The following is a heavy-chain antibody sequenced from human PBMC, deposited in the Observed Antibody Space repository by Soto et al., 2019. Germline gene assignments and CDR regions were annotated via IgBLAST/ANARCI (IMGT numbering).Heavy chain of an antibody. Sequence: EVQLVESGGGLVKPGGSLRLSCAASGFTFSSYSMNWVRQAPGKGLEWVSSISSSSSYIYYADSVKGRFTISRDNAKNSLYLQMNSLRAEDTAVYYCAREGTGIAAAGTNYYGMDVWGQGNTVTVSS. CDR2: ISSSSSYI. CDR1: GFTFSSYS. CDR3: AREGTGIAAAGTNYYGMDV. V-gene: IGHV3-21*01. D-gene: IGHD6-13*01. J-gene: IGHJ6*02.